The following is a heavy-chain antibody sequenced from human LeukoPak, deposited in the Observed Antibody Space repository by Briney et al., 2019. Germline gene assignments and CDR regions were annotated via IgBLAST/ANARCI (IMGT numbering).Heavy chain of an antibody. D-gene: IGHD6-19*01. CDR1: GFTFSSYW. CDR3: ARDSRWLLDY. CDR2: IKQDGSEK. J-gene: IGHJ4*02. Sequence: GGSLRLSCAASGFTFSSYWMSWVRQAPGKGLEWVANIKQDGSEKYYVDSVKGRFTISRDNTKNALYLQMNNLRADDTAVYFCARDSRWLLDYWGQGTLITVSS. V-gene: IGHV3-7*03.